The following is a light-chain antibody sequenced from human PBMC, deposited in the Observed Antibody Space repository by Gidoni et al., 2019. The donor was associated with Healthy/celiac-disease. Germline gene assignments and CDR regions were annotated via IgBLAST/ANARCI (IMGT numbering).Light chain of an antibody. J-gene: IGLJ3*02. V-gene: IGLV2-14*01. Sequence: QSALTQPASVSGSPGKSITISCTRTSSDVGGYNYVSWYQQHPGKAPKLIIYDVSNRPSGVSKRFSGSKSGNTASLTISGLQAEDEADYYCSSYTSSSTGVFGGGTKLTVL. CDR1: SSDVGGYNY. CDR3: SSYTSSSTGV. CDR2: DVS.